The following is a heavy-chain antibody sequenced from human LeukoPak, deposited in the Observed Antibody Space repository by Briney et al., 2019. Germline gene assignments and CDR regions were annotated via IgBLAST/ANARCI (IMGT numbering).Heavy chain of an antibody. CDR2: IYSGGST. CDR1: GFTVSSNY. CDR3: ARPFGTPVPSLVYYYGMDV. V-gene: IGHV3-66*04. J-gene: IGHJ6*02. D-gene: IGHD1-14*01. Sequence: PGGSLRLSCAASGFTVSSNYMSWVRQAPGKGLEWVAVIYSGGSTYYADSVKGRFTISRDNSKNTLYLQMNRLRAEDTAVYYRARPFGTPVPSLVYYYGMDVWGQGTTVTVSS.